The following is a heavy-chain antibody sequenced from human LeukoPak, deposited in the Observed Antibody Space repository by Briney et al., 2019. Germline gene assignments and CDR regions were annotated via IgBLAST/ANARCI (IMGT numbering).Heavy chain of an antibody. CDR3: VRGYYYDSSGYWVRAFDI. CDR1: GGSISSGGYS. J-gene: IGHJ3*02. V-gene: IGHV4-30-2*01. CDR2: MYHSGTT. D-gene: IGHD3-22*01. Sequence: SETLSLTCAVSGGSISSGGYSWSWIRQPPGKGLEWIGYMYHSGTTHYNPSLKSRVTVSVDRSKNQFSLKLSSVTAADTAVYYCVRGYYYDSSGYWVRAFDIWGQGTMVTVSS.